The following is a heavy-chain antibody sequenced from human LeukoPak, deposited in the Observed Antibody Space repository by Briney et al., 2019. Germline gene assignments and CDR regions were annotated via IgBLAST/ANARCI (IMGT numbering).Heavy chain of an antibody. Sequence: GGSLRLSCAASGFTFSSYNMNWVRQAPGKGLEWVSSISSSSSYIYYADSVKGRFTISRDNAKNSLYLQMNSLRAEDTAVYYCAREHCGGGTCYSVYWGQGTLVTVSS. CDR2: ISSSSSYI. CDR1: GFTFSSYN. CDR3: AREHCGGGTCYSVY. V-gene: IGHV3-21*01. D-gene: IGHD2-15*01. J-gene: IGHJ4*02.